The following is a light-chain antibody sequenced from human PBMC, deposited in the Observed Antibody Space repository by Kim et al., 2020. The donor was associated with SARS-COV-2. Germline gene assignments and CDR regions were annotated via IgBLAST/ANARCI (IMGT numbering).Light chain of an antibody. J-gene: IGLJ2*01. V-gene: IGLV3-21*02. CDR2: DDT. Sequence: SYELTQPPSVSVAPGETATIPCGGANVHWYQQRPGQAPVLVVYDDTERPSGISERFSGSNSGSTATLTISRVEAGDEADYYCQVWENSSDHVLFGGGTQLTVL. CDR1: N. CDR3: QVWENSSDHVL.